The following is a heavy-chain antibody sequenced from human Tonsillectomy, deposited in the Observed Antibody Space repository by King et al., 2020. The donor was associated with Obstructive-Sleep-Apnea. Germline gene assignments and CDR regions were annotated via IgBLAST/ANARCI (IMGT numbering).Heavy chain of an antibody. J-gene: IGHJ6*02. CDR1: GFTFSSYG. CDR3: ARVQESFGELFYYYYYYGMDV. D-gene: IGHD3-10*01. V-gene: IGHV3-33*01. Sequence: VQLVESGGGVVQPGRSLRLSCAASGFTFSSYGMHWVRQAPGKGLEWVAVIWDDGSNKYYADSVKGRFTISRDNSKNTLYLQMNSLRAEDTAVYYCARVQESFGELFYYYYYYGMDVWGQGTTVTVSS. CDR2: IWDDGSNK.